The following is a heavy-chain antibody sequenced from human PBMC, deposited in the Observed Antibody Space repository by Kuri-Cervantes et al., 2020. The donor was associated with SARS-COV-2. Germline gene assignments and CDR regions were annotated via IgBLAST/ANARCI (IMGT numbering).Heavy chain of an antibody. CDR3: ARSDYDILTGYYKGAFDI. D-gene: IGHD3-9*01. V-gene: IGHV4-59*12. Sequence: ESLKISCTVSGGSISSYYWSWIRQPPGKGLEWIGYIYYSGSTNYNPSLKSRVTISVDTSKNQFSLKLSSVTAADTAVYYCARSDYDILTGYYKGAFDIWGQGTMVTVSS. CDR1: GGSISSYY. J-gene: IGHJ3*02. CDR2: IYYSGST.